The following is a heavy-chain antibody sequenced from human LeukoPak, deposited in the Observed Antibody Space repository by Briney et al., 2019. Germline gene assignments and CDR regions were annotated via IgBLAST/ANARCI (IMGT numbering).Heavy chain of an antibody. CDR2: INHSGST. J-gene: IGHJ6*02. Sequence: SETLSLTCAVYGGSFSGYYWSWIRQPPGKGLEWIGEINHSGSTNYNPSLKSRVTISVDTSKNQFSLKLSSVTAADTAVYYCARVLYSSGWSTRGYYYYGMDVWGQGTTVTVSS. V-gene: IGHV4-34*01. CDR3: ARVLYSSGWSTRGYYYYGMDV. D-gene: IGHD6-19*01. CDR1: GGSFSGYY.